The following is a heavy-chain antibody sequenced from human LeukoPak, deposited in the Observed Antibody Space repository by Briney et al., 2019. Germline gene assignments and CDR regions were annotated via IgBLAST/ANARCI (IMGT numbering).Heavy chain of an antibody. J-gene: IGHJ4*02. CDR3: ARVGTPVDY. Sequence: SETLSLTCTVAGGSISSSSYYWGWIRQPPGKGLEWIGSIYYSGSTYYNPSLKSRVTISADTSKNQFSLKLSSVTAADTAVYYCARVGTPVDYWGQGTLVIVSS. CDR1: GGSISSSSYY. CDR2: IYYSGST. V-gene: IGHV4-39*01. D-gene: IGHD4-23*01.